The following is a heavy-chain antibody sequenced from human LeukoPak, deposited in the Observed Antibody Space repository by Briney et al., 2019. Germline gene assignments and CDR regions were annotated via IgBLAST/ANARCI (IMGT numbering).Heavy chain of an antibody. Sequence: SVKVSCKASGGTFSSYAISWVRQAPGQGLEWMGGIIPIFGTANYAQKFQGRVTITADESTSTAYMELSSLRSEDTAVYYCAREPYHDILTGYLDYWGQGTLVTVSS. CDR2: IIPIFGTA. D-gene: IGHD3-9*01. V-gene: IGHV1-69*01. J-gene: IGHJ4*02. CDR3: AREPYHDILTGYLDY. CDR1: GGTFSSYA.